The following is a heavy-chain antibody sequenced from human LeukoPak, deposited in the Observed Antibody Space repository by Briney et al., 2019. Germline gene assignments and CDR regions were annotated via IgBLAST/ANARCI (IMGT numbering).Heavy chain of an antibody. CDR3: ARVKRFRIAAAEES. J-gene: IGHJ4*02. V-gene: IGHV1-69*13. CDR2: IIPIFGTA. CDR1: GGTFTSYA. D-gene: IGHD6-13*01. Sequence: ASVKVSCKASGGTFTSYAISWVRQAPGQGRERRGGIIPIFGTANYAQKFRGRVTITADESTSTAYMELSSLISEDTAVYYCARVKRFRIAAAEESWGQGTLVTVSS.